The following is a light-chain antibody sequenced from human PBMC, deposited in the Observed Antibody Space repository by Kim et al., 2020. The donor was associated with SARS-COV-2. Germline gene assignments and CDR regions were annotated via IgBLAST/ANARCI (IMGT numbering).Light chain of an antibody. J-gene: IGKJ5*01. CDR3: QQRSDWPIT. CDR2: DAS. V-gene: IGKV3-11*01. CDR1: HSANRY. Sequence: WSPGERAPLPCRASHSANRYLSWFQQKPGQAPRLLIYDASNRAAGIPARFSGSGSGTDFTLTISTLEPEDFGVYYCQQRSDWPITFGQGTRLEIK.